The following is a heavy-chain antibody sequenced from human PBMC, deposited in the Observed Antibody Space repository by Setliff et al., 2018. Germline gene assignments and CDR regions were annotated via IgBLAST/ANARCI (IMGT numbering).Heavy chain of an antibody. CDR2: INHRGST. Sequence: SETLSFTCAAYGGTFSDYYWTWIRQPPGKGLEWIGEINHRGSTNYNPSLKSRATISIDTSKDRFSLKLISMSAADTAVYFCARGRNIAARLLDSWGQGALVTVSS. J-gene: IGHJ4*02. CDR3: ARGRNIAARLLDS. D-gene: IGHD6-6*01. V-gene: IGHV4-34*01. CDR1: GGTFSDYY.